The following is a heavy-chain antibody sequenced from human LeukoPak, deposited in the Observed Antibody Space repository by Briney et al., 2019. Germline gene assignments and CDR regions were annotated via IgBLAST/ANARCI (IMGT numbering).Heavy chain of an antibody. Sequence: GGSLRLSCAASGFTFSSYWMSWVRQAPGKGLEWVSYISSSSSTIYYADSVKGRFTISRDNAKNSLYLQMNSLRAEDTAVYYCASHTRGSSSERNDYWGQGTLVTVSS. D-gene: IGHD6-6*01. CDR2: ISSSSSTI. J-gene: IGHJ4*02. CDR3: ASHTRGSSSERNDY. V-gene: IGHV3-48*04. CDR1: GFTFSSYW.